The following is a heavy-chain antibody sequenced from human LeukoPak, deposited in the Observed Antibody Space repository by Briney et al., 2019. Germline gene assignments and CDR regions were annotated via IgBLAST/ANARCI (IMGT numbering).Heavy chain of an antibody. D-gene: IGHD1-26*01. Sequence: GGSLRLSCAASAFTFSTYWMHWVRQAPGRGLKWVSRINGDESSTNYADSVKGRFTISRDNAKDTLYLHLNSLTAEDTAVYYCARGAKWTYYFDYWGQGTLVTVSS. CDR3: ARGAKWTYYFDY. CDR2: INGDESST. J-gene: IGHJ4*02. CDR1: AFTFSTYW. V-gene: IGHV3-74*01.